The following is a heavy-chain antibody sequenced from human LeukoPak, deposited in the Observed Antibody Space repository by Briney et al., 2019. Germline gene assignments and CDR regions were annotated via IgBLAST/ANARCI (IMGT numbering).Heavy chain of an antibody. D-gene: IGHD3-22*01. CDR2: ISYDGSNK. V-gene: IGHV3-30-3*01. Sequence: GGSLRLSCAASGFTFSSYAMHWVRQAPGKGLEWVAVISYDGSNKYYADSVKGRFTISRDNSKNTLYLQMNSLRAEDTAVYYCARDVNYDSSVGSPTYYFDYWGQGTLVTVSS. J-gene: IGHJ4*02. CDR1: GFTFSSYA. CDR3: ARDVNYDSSVGSPTYYFDY.